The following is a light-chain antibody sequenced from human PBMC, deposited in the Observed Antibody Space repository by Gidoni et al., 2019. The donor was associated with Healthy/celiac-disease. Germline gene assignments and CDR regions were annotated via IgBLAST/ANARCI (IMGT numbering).Light chain of an antibody. CDR1: QSVSRY. CDR2: DAS. Sequence: EIVLTQSPATLSLSPGERATLSCRASQSVSRYLAWYQQKPGQAPRLLIYDASNRATGIPARFSGSGSGTDFTLTISSLEPEEFAVYYCQQRSNWWTFXXXTKVEIK. V-gene: IGKV3-11*01. CDR3: QQRSNWWT. J-gene: IGKJ1*01.